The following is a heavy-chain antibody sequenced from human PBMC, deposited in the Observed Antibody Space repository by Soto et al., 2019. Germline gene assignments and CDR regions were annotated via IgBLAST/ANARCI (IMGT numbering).Heavy chain of an antibody. CDR2: ISWDGSNR. J-gene: IGHJ4*02. CDR3: AKDISRGPTKNYDFWSGPDY. Sequence: GGSLRLASAASRFTFDEYAMQWVRPPQGKGLEWVSLISWDGSNRYYADSVQGRFTISRDNSKYSLYLEMNSLRPEDTALYYCAKDISRGPTKNYDFWSGPDYWGQGTLVTVSS. D-gene: IGHD3-3*01. CDR1: RFTFDEYA. V-gene: IGHV3-43D*04.